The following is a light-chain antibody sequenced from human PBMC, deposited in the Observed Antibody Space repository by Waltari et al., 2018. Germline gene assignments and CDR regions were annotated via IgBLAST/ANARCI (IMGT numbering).Light chain of an antibody. J-gene: IGKJ3*01. V-gene: IGKV3-11*01. Sequence: EIVLTQSPATLSLSPGERATLSCRASQSVRSSLAWYQQKPGQSPRLLIYDASTRATAIPAMFSGSGSGTDFTLTISSLEPEDFAVYYCQHRGHWPPDATFGPGTKVDIK. CDR2: DAS. CDR1: QSVRSS. CDR3: QHRGHWPPDAT.